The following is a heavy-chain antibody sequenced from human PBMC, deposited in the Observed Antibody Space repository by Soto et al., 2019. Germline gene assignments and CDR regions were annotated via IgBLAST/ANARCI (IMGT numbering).Heavy chain of an antibody. Sequence: PGGSLRLSCAASGFTFSGSAMHWVRQASGKGLEWVGRIRSKANSYATAYAASVKGRFTISRDDSKNTAYLQMNSLKTEDTAVYYCTRSRYCGGDCYSRDAFDIWGQGTMVIVSS. D-gene: IGHD2-21*02. CDR2: IRSKANSYAT. CDR1: GFTFSGSA. V-gene: IGHV3-73*01. J-gene: IGHJ3*02. CDR3: TRSRYCGGDCYSRDAFDI.